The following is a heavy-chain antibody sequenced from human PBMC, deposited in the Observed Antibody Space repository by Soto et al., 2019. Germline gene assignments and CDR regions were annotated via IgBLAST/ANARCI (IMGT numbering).Heavy chain of an antibody. CDR2: VNAYNGNT. J-gene: IGHJ6*02. V-gene: IGHV1-18*01. CDR1: RGTFSSYT. CDR3: AREPRGMDV. Sequence: ASVKVSCKASRGTFSSYTISWVRQAPGQGLGWMGWVNAYNGNTKYSQKFQDRVTFTRDTSASRAYMELRCLRSDDTAVYYCAREPRGMDVWSQGTTVTVSS.